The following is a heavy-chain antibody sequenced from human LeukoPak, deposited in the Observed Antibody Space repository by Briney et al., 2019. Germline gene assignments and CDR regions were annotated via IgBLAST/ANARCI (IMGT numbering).Heavy chain of an antibody. CDR2: ITPNSGGT. V-gene: IGHV1-2*02. Sequence: ASVKVSCKASGYTFSGYYMHWVRQAPGQGLQWMGWITPNSGGTNYAQKFQGRVTMTRDTSISTAYMELSSLRSDDTAVYYCARGTTVIQTLDYWGQGTLVTVSS. CDR1: GYTFSGYY. D-gene: IGHD4-17*01. CDR3: ARGTTVIQTLDY. J-gene: IGHJ4*02.